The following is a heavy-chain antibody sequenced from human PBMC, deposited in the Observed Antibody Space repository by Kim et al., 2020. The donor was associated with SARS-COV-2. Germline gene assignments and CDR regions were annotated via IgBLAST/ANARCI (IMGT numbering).Heavy chain of an antibody. Sequence: ASVKVSCKASGYTFTGYYTHWVRQAPGQGLEWMGWIDPNTGGTNYAQRLQGRVTMTRDTSINTAYMELSRLSSDDTAVYYCARGRAEVTIFGVFSHWYFDLWGRGTLVTVSS. CDR2: IDPNTGGT. CDR3: ARGRAEVTIFGVFSHWYFDL. CDR1: GYTFTGYY. J-gene: IGHJ2*01. D-gene: IGHD3-3*01. V-gene: IGHV1-2*02.